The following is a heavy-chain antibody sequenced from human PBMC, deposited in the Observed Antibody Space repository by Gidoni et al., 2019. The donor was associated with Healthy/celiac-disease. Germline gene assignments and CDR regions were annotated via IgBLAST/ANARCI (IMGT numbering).Heavy chain of an antibody. Sequence: QLQLQESGPGLVKPSETLSLTCTVSGGSIRSSSYYWGWIRQPPGKGLEWIGSIYYSGSTYYNPSLKSRVTISVDTSKNQFSLKLSSVTAADTAVYYCARDPRYSSSWLGGLLDYFDYWGQGTLVTVSS. CDR2: IYYSGST. J-gene: IGHJ4*02. V-gene: IGHV4-39*07. D-gene: IGHD6-13*01. CDR3: ARDPRYSSSWLGGLLDYFDY. CDR1: GGSIRSSSYY.